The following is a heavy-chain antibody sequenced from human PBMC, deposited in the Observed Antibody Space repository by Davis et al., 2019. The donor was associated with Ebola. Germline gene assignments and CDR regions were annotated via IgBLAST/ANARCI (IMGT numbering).Heavy chain of an antibody. V-gene: IGHV3-43*01. CDR1: GFTFDDHT. CDR2: ISWDGGST. Sequence: PGGSLRLSCEASGFTFDDHTMHWVRQAPGKGLEWVSLISWDGGSTYYADSVKGRFTISRDNSKNSLYLQMNSLRTEDTALYYCAKDMAAAGTHYYYYYGMDVWGQGTTVTVSS. CDR3: AKDMAAAGTHYYYYYGMDV. J-gene: IGHJ6*02. D-gene: IGHD6-13*01.